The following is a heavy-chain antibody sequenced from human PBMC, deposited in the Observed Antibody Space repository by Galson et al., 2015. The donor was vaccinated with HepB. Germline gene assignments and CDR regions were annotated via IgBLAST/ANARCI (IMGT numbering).Heavy chain of an antibody. D-gene: IGHD3-16*02. Sequence: SVKVSCKASGYIFTSHHVHWLRQAPGQGLEWMGIINPASAKTSYSLRFQGRFTVARDTSTSTVYMELTSLTSEDTAIYYCARGPYYDYVWGTYQDYWGQGVLVTVSS. V-gene: IGHV1-46*01. J-gene: IGHJ4*02. CDR1: GYIFTSHH. CDR3: ARGPYYDYVWGTYQDY. CDR2: INPASAKT.